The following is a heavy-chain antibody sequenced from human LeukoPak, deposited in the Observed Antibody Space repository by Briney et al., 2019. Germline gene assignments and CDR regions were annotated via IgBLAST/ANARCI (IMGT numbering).Heavy chain of an antibody. CDR3: ATTPYDSSGH. V-gene: IGHV1-69-2*01. D-gene: IGHD3-22*01. Sequence: ASVKVSCKASGYTFTDYYMHWVQQAPGKGLEWMGRVDPEDGETIYAEKFQGRVTITADTSTDTAYMELSSLRSEDTAVYYCATTPYDSSGHWGQGTLVTVSS. J-gene: IGHJ4*02. CDR1: GYTFTDYY. CDR2: VDPEDGET.